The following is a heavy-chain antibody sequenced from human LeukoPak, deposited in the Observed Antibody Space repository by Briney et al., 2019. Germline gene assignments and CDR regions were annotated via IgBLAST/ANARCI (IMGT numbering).Heavy chain of an antibody. CDR1: GFTFNIYA. CDR2: ISFDGINK. J-gene: IGHJ4*02. CDR3: AREWELTEFDY. D-gene: IGHD1-26*01. V-gene: IGHV3-30-3*01. Sequence: GGSLRLSCAASGFTFNIYAIHWVRRAPGKGLEWVAVISFDGINKYYADSVKGRFTNSRDNSKNTLYLQMNSLRAEDTAVYYCAREWELTEFDYWGQGTLVTVSS.